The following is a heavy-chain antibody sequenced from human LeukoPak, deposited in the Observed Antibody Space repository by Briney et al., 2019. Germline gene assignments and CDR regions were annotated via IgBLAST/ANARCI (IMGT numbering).Heavy chain of an antibody. CDR2: IYYSGST. V-gene: IGHV4-30-4*01. CDR1: VGSLSSGDYY. CDR3: AGGIWFGVALRYFDY. Sequence: SETLSLTRTVSVGSLSSGDYYWSWIRQPPGKGLEWIGYIYYSGSTYYNPSLKSRVTISVDTSKNQFSLKLSSVTAADTAVYYCAGGIWFGVALRYFDYWAREPWSPSPQ. D-gene: IGHD3-10*01. J-gene: IGHJ4*02.